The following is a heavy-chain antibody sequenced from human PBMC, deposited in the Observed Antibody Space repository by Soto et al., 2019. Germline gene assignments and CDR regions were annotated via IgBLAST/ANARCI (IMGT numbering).Heavy chain of an antibody. Sequence: GGSLRLSCAASGFTFSSYAMSWVRQAPGKGLEWVSAISGSGGSTYSADSVKGRCTISRDNSKYTLYLQMNILRVEDTAVYYCAKGARDSSSPYYYYYYMDVRGKGTTVTVSS. CDR3: AKGARDSSSPYYYYYYMDV. CDR2: ISGSGGST. CDR1: GFTFSSYA. J-gene: IGHJ6*03. D-gene: IGHD6-6*01. V-gene: IGHV3-23*01.